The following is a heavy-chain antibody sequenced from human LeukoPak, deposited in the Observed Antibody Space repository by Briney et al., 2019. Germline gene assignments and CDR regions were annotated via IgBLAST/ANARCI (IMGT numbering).Heavy chain of an antibody. D-gene: IGHD6-13*01. Sequence: PSETLSLTCTVSGYSISSAYYWGWIRQPPGKGLEWIGSIYHSGSTYYNPPLKSRVTISVDTSKNQFSLKLSSVTAADTAVYYCARDIAAAAFDAFDIWGQGTMVTVSS. V-gene: IGHV4-38-2*02. CDR2: IYHSGST. CDR1: GYSISSAYY. CDR3: ARDIAAAAFDAFDI. J-gene: IGHJ3*02.